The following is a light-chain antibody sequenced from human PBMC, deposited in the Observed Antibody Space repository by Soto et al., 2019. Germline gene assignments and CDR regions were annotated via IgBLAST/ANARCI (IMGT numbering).Light chain of an antibody. Sequence: QSALPQPSSVSVSPGQSVTISCTGTSSDVGGYNYVSWYQQHPGKAPKLMIYDVSKRPSGVPERFSGSKSGNTASLTISGLQSEDEADYYCCSYAGSYTFNVVFGGGTKLTVL. J-gene: IGLJ2*01. CDR1: SSDVGGYNY. CDR2: DVS. V-gene: IGLV2-11*01. CDR3: CSYAGSYTFNVV.